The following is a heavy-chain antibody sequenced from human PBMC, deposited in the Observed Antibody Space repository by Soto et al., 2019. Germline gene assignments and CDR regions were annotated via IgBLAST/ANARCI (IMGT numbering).Heavy chain of an antibody. Sequence: GGSLRLSCAASGFTFSSYAMSWVRQAPGKGLEWVSAISGSGGSTYYADSVKGRFTISRDNSKNTLYLQMNSLRAEDTAVYYCAKDWFRITYYYYGMDVWGQGTTVTAP. J-gene: IGHJ6*02. D-gene: IGHD3-10*01. CDR1: GFTFSSYA. CDR2: ISGSGGST. V-gene: IGHV3-23*01. CDR3: AKDWFRITYYYYGMDV.